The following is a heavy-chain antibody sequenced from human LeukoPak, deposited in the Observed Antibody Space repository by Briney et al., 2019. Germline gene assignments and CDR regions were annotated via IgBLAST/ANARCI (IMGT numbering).Heavy chain of an antibody. CDR2: IYYSGNT. CDR3: ARLDTAWDAFDI. J-gene: IGHJ3*02. Sequence: SETLSLTCTVSGGSISSYYWSWIRQPPGKGLEWIGYIYYSGNTNYNPSLRSRVTISVDTSENQFSLRLRSVTAADTAVYYCARLDTAWDAFDIWGQGTMATVSS. CDR1: GGSISSYY. V-gene: IGHV4-59*08. D-gene: IGHD5-18*01.